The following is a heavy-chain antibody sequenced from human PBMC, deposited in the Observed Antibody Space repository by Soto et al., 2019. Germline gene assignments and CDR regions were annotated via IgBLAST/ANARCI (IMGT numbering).Heavy chain of an antibody. CDR3: ARGPTDYYDNRATYFSDY. CDR1: GYTFITYG. J-gene: IGHJ4*02. V-gene: IGHV1-18*01. D-gene: IGHD3-22*01. Sequence: QVQLVQSGAEVKKPGASVKVSCKASGYTFITYGVSWVRQAPGQGLDWLGWISTYNGNTRYAERLQGRVTMTTDTTTNTAYMELRNLRSDDTAVYYCARGPTDYYDNRATYFSDYWGQGTLVTVSS. CDR2: ISTYNGNT.